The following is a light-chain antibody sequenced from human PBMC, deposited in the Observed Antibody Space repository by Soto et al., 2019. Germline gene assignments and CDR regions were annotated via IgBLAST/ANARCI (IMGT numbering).Light chain of an antibody. CDR3: SSYASGGTYV. CDR2: DVT. J-gene: IGLJ1*01. V-gene: IGLV2-14*01. CDR1: SSDVGGYNS. Sequence: QSALTQPASVSGSPRQSIAISCTGTSSDVGGYNSVSWYQQHPGKAPKLMIYDVTNRPSGVSNRFSGSKSGNTASLTISGLQAEYEADSYCSSYASGGTYVFGTGTRSPS.